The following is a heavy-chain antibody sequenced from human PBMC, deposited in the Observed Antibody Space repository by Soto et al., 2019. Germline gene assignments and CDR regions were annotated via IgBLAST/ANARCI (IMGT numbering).Heavy chain of an antibody. Sequence: QITLKESGPTLVKPTQTLTLTCTFSGFSLSTSGVGVGWIRQPPGKALEWLALIYWDDDKRYSPSLKSRLTIPKDTSKHQVVLTMTDLDPVDTATYYCARDSSGWFGFDYWGQGTLVTVSS. CDR3: ARDSSGWFGFDY. D-gene: IGHD6-19*01. V-gene: IGHV2-5*02. CDR1: GFSLSTSGVG. CDR2: IYWDDDK. J-gene: IGHJ4*02.